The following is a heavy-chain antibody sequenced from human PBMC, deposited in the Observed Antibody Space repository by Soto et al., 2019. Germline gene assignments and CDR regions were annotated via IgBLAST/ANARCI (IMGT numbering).Heavy chain of an antibody. Sequence: EVQLVESGGGLVKPGGSLRLSCAASGFTFSSYSMNWVRQAPGKGLEWVSSISSSSSYIYYADSVKGRFTISRDNAKNSLYLQMHSLRAEDTAVYYCARVSGSSRMYYFDYWGQGTLVTVSS. CDR2: ISSSSSYI. D-gene: IGHD6-19*01. J-gene: IGHJ4*02. CDR1: GFTFSSYS. CDR3: ARVSGSSRMYYFDY. V-gene: IGHV3-21*01.